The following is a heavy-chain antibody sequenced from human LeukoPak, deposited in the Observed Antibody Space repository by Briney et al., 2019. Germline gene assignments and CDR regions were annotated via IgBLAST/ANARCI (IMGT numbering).Heavy chain of an antibody. Sequence: SETLSLTCTVSGGSISSYYWSWIRQPPGKGLEWMGYIYYRGSTNYNPSLKSRVTISVDTSNNQFSLKLSSVTAADAAVYYCARFLSIAARPAYQLDPWGQGTLVTVSS. J-gene: IGHJ5*02. CDR1: GGSISSYY. V-gene: IGHV4-59*08. CDR3: ARFLSIAARPAYQLDP. CDR2: IYYRGST. D-gene: IGHD6-6*01.